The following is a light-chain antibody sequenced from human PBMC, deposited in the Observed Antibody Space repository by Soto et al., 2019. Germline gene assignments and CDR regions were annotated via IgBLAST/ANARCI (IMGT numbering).Light chain of an antibody. Sequence: AIPLTQSPSSLSASLVDRVPIXGRASQGIRNDLGWYQQKPGRAPNLLIYDISTLQSGVPSRFSGSGSGTDFTLTISSLQHEDFATYYCQQSYYNPTFGQGTKVDNK. CDR3: QQSYYNPT. V-gene: IGKV1-6*01. J-gene: IGKJ1*01. CDR1: QGIRND. CDR2: DIS.